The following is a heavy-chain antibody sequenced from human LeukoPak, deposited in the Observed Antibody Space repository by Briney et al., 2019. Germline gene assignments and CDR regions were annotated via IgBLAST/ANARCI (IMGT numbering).Heavy chain of an antibody. D-gene: IGHD4-17*01. CDR3: AKDSYVDYDDHVPLYFDS. V-gene: IGHV3-23*01. J-gene: IGHJ4*02. CDR1: GFTFTSYA. CDR2: ISGSGGST. Sequence: GGSLRLSCAASGFTFTSYAMNWVRQAPGKGLEWVSVISGSGGSTYYADSVKGRFTISRDTSKDTLYLQMNSLRAEDTAMYYCAKDSYVDYDDHVPLYFDSWGQGTLVTVSS.